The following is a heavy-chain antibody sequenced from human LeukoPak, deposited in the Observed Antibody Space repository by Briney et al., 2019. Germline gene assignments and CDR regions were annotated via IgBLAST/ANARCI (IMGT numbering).Heavy chain of an antibody. CDR2: ISAYNGNT. V-gene: IGHV1-18*01. J-gene: IGHJ4*02. CDR1: GYTFTSFG. Sequence: ASVKVSCKASGYTFTSFGFTWVRQAPGQGLEWMGWISAYNGNTNYAQKLQGRVTMTTDTSTSTAYMERRSLRSDDTAVYYCARDYDSSGYYRLFDYWGQGTLVTVSS. D-gene: IGHD3-22*01. CDR3: ARDYDSSGYYRLFDY.